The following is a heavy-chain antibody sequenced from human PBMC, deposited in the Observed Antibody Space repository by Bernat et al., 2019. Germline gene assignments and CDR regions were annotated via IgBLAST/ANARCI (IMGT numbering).Heavy chain of an antibody. CDR1: GFTFSSYE. J-gene: IGHJ4*02. V-gene: IGHV3-48*03. D-gene: IGHD6-13*01. CDR2: ISSSGSTI. Sequence: EVQLVESGGGLVQPGGSLRLSCAASGFTFSSYEMNWVRQAPGKGLEWVSYISSSGSTIYYADSVKGRFTISRDNAKNSLYLQMNSLRAEDTAVYYCARGSAAAGFHPAWWGQGTLVTVSS. CDR3: ARGSAAAGFHPAW.